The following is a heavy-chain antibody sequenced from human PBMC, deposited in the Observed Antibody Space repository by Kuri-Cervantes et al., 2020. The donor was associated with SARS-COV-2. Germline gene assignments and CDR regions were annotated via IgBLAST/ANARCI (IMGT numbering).Heavy chain of an antibody. CDR2: INAGNGNT. CDR1: GYTFTSYA. CDR3: ARDLRTAVAGSNFDY. J-gene: IGHJ4*02. V-gene: IGHV1-3*01. D-gene: IGHD6-19*01. Sequence: ASVKVSCKASGYTFTSYAMHWVRQAPGQRLEWMGWINAGNGNTKYSQKFQGRVTITRDTSASTAYMELSSLRSEDTAVYYCARDLRTAVAGSNFDYWGQGTLVTVSS.